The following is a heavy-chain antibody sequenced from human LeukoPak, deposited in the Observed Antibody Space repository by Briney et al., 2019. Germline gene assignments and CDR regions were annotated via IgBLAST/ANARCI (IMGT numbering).Heavy chain of an antibody. V-gene: IGHV3-23*01. CDR3: ARGLVVGD. Sequence: GGSLRLSCAASGFTFSNYAMSWVRQAPGKGLEWVSTISGSGGSTYYADSVKGRFTISRDNAKNSLYLQMNSLRAEDTAVYYCARGLVVGDWGQGTLVTVSS. CDR1: GFTFSNYA. J-gene: IGHJ4*02. CDR2: ISGSGGST. D-gene: IGHD1-26*01.